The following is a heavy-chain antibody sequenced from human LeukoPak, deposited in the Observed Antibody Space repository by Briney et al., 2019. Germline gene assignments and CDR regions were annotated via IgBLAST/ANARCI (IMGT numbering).Heavy chain of an antibody. V-gene: IGHV3-30*03. CDR1: GFTFSSYG. D-gene: IGHD6-19*01. CDR2: ISYDGSNK. J-gene: IGHJ4*02. CDR3: ARESESRGLVLDY. Sequence: GGSLRLSCAASGFTFSSYGMHWVRQAPGKGLEWVAVISYDGSNKYYADSVKGRFTTSRDNSKNTLYLQMNSLRAEDTAVYYCARESESRGLVLDYWGQGTLVTVSS.